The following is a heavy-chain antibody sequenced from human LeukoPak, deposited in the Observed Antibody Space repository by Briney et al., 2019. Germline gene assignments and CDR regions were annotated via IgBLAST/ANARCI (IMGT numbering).Heavy chain of an antibody. D-gene: IGHD6-13*01. V-gene: IGHV3-7*03. CDR2: IKQDGNEK. CDR1: GFSFSSWW. J-gene: IGHJ4*02. Sequence: GGSLRLSCAASGFSFSSWWMMWLRQAPGKGLEWVANIKQDGNEKYYVDSVKGRFTISRDNDKNSLYLQMNSLRAEDTAVYYCVREDSSCYYYWGQGTLVTVSS. CDR3: VREDSSCYYY.